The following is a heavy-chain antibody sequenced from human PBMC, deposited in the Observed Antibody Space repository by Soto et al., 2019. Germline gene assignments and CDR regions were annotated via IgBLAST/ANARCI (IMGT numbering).Heavy chain of an antibody. Sequence: PSETLSLTCTVSGGSINTYYWSWIRQPPGKGLEWIGYADYSGNSDSSPSLKSRVTISIDTSKKQVSLKLNSVTAADTAVYYCARNWFSVAGRFNFDYWGQGIPVTVSS. CDR3: ARNWFSVAGRFNFDY. D-gene: IGHD6-19*01. V-gene: IGHV4-59*01. CDR2: ADYSGNS. J-gene: IGHJ4*02. CDR1: GGSINTYY.